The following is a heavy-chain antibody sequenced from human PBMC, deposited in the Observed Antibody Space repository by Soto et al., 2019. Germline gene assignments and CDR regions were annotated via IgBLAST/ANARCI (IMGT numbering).Heavy chain of an antibody. CDR2: IYYSGST. CDR3: ARSITGTSSWFDP. J-gene: IGHJ5*02. V-gene: IGHV4-61*01. CDR1: GGSVSSGSYY. D-gene: IGHD1-7*01. Sequence: SETLSLTCTDSGGSVSSGSYYWSWIRQPPGKGLEWIGYIYYSGSTNYNPSLKSRVTISVDTSKNQFSLKLSSVTAADTAVYYCARSITGTSSWFDPWGQGTLVTVSS.